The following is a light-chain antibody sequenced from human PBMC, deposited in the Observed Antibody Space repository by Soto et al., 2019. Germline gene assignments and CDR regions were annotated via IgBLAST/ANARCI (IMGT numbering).Light chain of an antibody. CDR2: DVS. CDR1: SSDVGGYNY. J-gene: IGLJ1*01. Sequence: QSALTQPRAVSGSPGQSATISYTGTSSDVGGYNYVSWYQQHPGKAPKLMIYDVSKRPSRVPDRSSGSKSGNTASLPISGLQAEDEADYYCCSYAGSYVFGTGTKVTVL. V-gene: IGLV2-11*01. CDR3: CSYAGSYV.